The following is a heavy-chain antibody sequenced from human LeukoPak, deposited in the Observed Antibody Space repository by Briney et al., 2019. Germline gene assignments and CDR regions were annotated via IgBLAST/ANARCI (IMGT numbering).Heavy chain of an antibody. J-gene: IGHJ3*02. D-gene: IGHD2-21*01. CDR3: ARDSVKPEGDGAFDI. Sequence: GRSLRLSCAASGFTFSSYAMHWVRQAPGKGLEWVAVISYDGSNKYYADSVKGRFTISRDNAKNSLYLQMNSLRAEDTAVYYCARDSVKPEGDGAFDIWGQGTMVTVSS. V-gene: IGHV3-30-3*01. CDR2: ISYDGSNK. CDR1: GFTFSSYA.